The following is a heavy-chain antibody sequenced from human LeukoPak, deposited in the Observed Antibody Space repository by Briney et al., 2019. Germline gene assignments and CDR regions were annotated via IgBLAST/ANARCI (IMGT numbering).Heavy chain of an antibody. CDR2: ISSSSNIM. J-gene: IGHJ4*02. CDR3: ARGAQWPY. CDR1: GFTFSSYA. Sequence: GGSLRLSCAASGFTFSSYAMTWVRQAPGKGLEWVSYISSSSNIMNYADSVKGRFTTSRDNAKNSLYLQMNSLRVEDTAVYYCARGAQWPYWGQGTLVTVSS. V-gene: IGHV3-48*01. D-gene: IGHD6-19*01.